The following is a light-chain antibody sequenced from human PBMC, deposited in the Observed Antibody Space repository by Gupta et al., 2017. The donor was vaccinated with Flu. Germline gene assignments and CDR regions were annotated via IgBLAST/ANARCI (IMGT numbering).Light chain of an antibody. CDR3: QVWDSGSDDVV. CDR2: DDH. CDR1: NIESKR. Sequence: SYVLTQPPSVSVAPGQTARVTCGGDNIESKRVHWYQQKPGQAPVLVVYDDHYRPSGIPERISGSNSGNTATLTISGVEAGDEADYYCQVWDSGSDDVVFGTETKVTVL. V-gene: IGLV3-21*02. J-gene: IGLJ1*01.